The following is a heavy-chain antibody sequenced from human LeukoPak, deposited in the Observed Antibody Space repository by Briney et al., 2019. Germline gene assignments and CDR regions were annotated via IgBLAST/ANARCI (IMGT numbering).Heavy chain of an antibody. CDR2: IRGSGGSK. D-gene: IGHD1-26*01. J-gene: IGHJ4*02. Sequence: GGSLRLSCAASGFTFSSFAMSWVRQAPGKGREWGSAIRGSGGSKYYADSVKGRFTISRDNSQNTLYLQMNSLRAEDTGVYYCAKVLPPYLVGATGQFDHWGKGTVVTLSS. CDR3: AKVLPPYLVGATGQFDH. V-gene: IGHV3-23*01. CDR1: GFTFSSFA.